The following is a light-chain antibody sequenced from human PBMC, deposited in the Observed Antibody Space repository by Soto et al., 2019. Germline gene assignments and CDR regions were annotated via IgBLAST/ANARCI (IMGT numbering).Light chain of an antibody. CDR2: DGS. CDR1: QNIRGW. J-gene: IGKJ3*01. V-gene: IGKV1-5*01. CDR3: QQYKDYPFT. Sequence: DIQMTQSPSTLSASVGDRVSITCRASQNIRGWLAWYQQKPGKAPKLLIYDGSSLQSGVPSRFSGRESGAEFTLTISGLQPDYFATYYCQQYKDYPFTFGPGTKVETK.